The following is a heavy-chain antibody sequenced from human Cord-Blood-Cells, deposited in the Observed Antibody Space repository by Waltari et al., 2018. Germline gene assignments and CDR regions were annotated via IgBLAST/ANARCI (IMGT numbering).Heavy chain of an antibody. CDR3: ARVFTTYYYYYMDV. CDR1: GGSISSSSYY. CDR2: IYYSGRT. J-gene: IGHJ6*03. D-gene: IGHD1-1*01. Sequence: QLQLQESGPGLVKPSETLSLTCTVSGGSISSSSYYWGWIRQPPGKGLEWIGSIYYSGRTYYNPSLKSRVTISVDTSKNQFSLKLGSGTAADTAVYYCARVFTTYYYYYMDVWGKGTTVTVSS. V-gene: IGHV4-39*01.